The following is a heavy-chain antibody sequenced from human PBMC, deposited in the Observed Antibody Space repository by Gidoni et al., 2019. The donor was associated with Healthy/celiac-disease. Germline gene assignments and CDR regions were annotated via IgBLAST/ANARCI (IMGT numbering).Heavy chain of an antibody. CDR1: GFTFDDYA. CDR2: ISWNSGSI. J-gene: IGHJ3*02. D-gene: IGHD1-26*01. Sequence: DVQLVESGGGLVQPGRSLRLSCAASGFTFDDYAMHWGRQAPGKGLEWVSGISWNSGSIGYADSVKGRFTISRDNAKNSLYLQMNSLRAEDTALYYCAKDRSWTLEGFDIWGQGTMVTVSS. CDR3: AKDRSWTLEGFDI. V-gene: IGHV3-9*01.